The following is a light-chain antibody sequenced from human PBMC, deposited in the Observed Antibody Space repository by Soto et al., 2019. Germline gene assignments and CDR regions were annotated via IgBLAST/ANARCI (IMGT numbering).Light chain of an antibody. V-gene: IGKV1-39*01. CDR2: SAS. J-gene: IGKJ1*01. CDR1: QSISSRF. CDR3: QQSYSTPTWT. Sequence: DIQMTQSTSSLSASVGDRVTITCRAIQSISSRFLNWYQQKPVKAPKLLIFSASSLQSGVPSRFSGSGSGTDFTLTISSLQPEDFATYYCQQSYSTPTWTFGQGTKVDIK.